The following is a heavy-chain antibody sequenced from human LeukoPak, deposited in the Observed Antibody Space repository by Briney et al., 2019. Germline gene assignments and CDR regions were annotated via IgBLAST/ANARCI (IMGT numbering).Heavy chain of an antibody. D-gene: IGHD3-22*01. V-gene: IGHV3-33*01. J-gene: IGHJ6*02. CDR1: GFTFSSYG. CDR3: ARVYYYDSSGPLYYGMDV. Sequence: PGGSLRLSCAASGFTFSSYGMHWVRQAPGKGLEWVAVIWYDGSNKYYADSVKGRFTISRDNSKNTLYLQMNGLRAEDTAVYYCARVYYYDSSGPLYYGMDVWGQGTTVTVSS. CDR2: IWYDGSNK.